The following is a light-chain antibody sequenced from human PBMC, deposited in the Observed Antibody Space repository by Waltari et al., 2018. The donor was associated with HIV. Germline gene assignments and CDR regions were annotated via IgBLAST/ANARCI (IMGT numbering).Light chain of an antibody. Sequence: QSALTQPASVSGSPGQSITISCTGTSSDVGSYNLVSWYQQHPGKAPKLMIYEVSKRPSGVSNRFSGSKSDNTASLTISGLQAEDEADYYCCSYAGSSPYVFGTGTKVTVL. CDR1: SSDVGSYNL. CDR3: CSYAGSSPYV. CDR2: EVS. J-gene: IGLJ1*01. V-gene: IGLV2-23*02.